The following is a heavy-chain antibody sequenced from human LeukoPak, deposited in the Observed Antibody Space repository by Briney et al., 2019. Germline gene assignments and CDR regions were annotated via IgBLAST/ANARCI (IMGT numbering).Heavy chain of an antibody. CDR3: ARCIAAAGQIIAY. V-gene: IGHV3-7*04. CDR2: IKQDGSEK. D-gene: IGHD6-13*01. J-gene: IGHJ4*02. CDR1: GFTFRSYW. Sequence: GGSLRLSCAASGFTFRSYWKSWVRQAPGKGLEWVAKIKQDGSEKYYVDSVKGRFTISRDNAKNSLYLQMNSLRADDTAVYYCARCIAAAGQIIAYWGQGTLVTVSS.